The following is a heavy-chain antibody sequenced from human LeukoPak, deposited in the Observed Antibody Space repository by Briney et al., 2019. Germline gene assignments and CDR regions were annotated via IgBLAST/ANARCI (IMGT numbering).Heavy chain of an antibody. J-gene: IGHJ3*02. CDR1: GFTVTDNY. D-gene: IGHD4-17*01. CDR2: IYSGGST. CDR3: ARRTYGDYLDAFDI. Sequence: GGSLRLSCAVSGFTVTDNYMSWVRQAPGKGLEWVSVIYSGGSTYYPDSVKGRFTISRDNSKNTLYLQMNSLRAEDTAMYYCARRTYGDYLDAFDIWGQGTMVTVSS. V-gene: IGHV3-53*01.